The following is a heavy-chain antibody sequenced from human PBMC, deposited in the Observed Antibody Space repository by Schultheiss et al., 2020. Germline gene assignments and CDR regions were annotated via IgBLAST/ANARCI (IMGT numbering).Heavy chain of an antibody. V-gene: IGHV4-39*01. Sequence: SETLSLTCTVSGASIRSSTYYWGWIRQPPGMGLEWIGSIYYSGSIYYNPSLESRLTVSVDTSKNQFSLKLSSVTAADTAVYYCARLETFSGGWFTFDYWGRGTLVTVSS. CDR1: GASIRSSTYY. CDR3: ARLETFSGGWFTFDY. J-gene: IGHJ4*02. D-gene: IGHD6-19*01. CDR2: IYYSGSI.